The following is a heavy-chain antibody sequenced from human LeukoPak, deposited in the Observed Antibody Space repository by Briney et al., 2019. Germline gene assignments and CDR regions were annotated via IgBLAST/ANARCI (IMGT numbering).Heavy chain of an antibody. CDR1: GDSISSYY. J-gene: IGHJ4*02. CDR3: ARHASWSAGTYYFDY. CDR2: IYYIGGT. V-gene: IGHV4-59*08. Sequence: KASETLSLTCTVSGDSISSYYWSWIRQPPGKGLEWIGYIYYIGGTNYNPSLKSRVTISVDTSKNQFSLKLSSVTAADTAVYYCARHASWSAGTYYFDYWGQGTLVTVSS. D-gene: IGHD1-1*01.